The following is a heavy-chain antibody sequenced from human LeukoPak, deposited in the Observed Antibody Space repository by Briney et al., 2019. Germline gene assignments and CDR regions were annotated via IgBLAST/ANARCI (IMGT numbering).Heavy chain of an antibody. CDR3: VRTSGWYSSWFDP. Sequence: GESLKISCQASGYSFTKYWIGWVRQMSGKGLEWMGIIYPGDSDTRYSPSFQGQVTISADKSITTAYMQWSSLKASDTAIYYCVRTSGWYSSWFDPWGQGTLVTVSS. V-gene: IGHV5-51*01. D-gene: IGHD6-19*01. J-gene: IGHJ5*02. CDR2: IYPGDSDT. CDR1: GYSFTKYW.